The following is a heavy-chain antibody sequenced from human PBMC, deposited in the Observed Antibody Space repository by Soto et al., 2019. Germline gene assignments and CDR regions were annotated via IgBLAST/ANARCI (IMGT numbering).Heavy chain of an antibody. D-gene: IGHD3-16*01. CDR2: ISSYSTTI. CDR1: GFTFSSYS. CDR3: ARHVGGDY. V-gene: IGHV3-48*01. J-gene: IGHJ4*02. Sequence: EVPLVESGGGLVQPGGSLRLSCAASGFTFSSYSMNWVRQAPGKGLEWVSYISSYSTTIYYADSVKGRFTISRDNAKNSLYLQMNSLRAEDTAVYYCARHVGGDYWGQGTLVTVSS.